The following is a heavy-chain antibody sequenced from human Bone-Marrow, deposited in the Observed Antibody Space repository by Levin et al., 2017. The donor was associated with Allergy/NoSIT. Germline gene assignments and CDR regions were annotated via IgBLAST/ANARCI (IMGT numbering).Heavy chain of an antibody. CDR2: INHSGST. CDR3: ARGPRIAWVPAAPNRCTNGVCYQKGNYYGMDV. Sequence: PSETLSLTCAVYGGSFSGYYWSWIRQPPGKGLEWIGEINHSGSTNYNPSLKSRVTISVDTSKNQFSLKLSSVTAADTAVYYCARGPRIAWVPAAPNRCTNGVCYQKGNYYGMDVWGQGTTVTVSS. V-gene: IGHV4-34*01. CDR1: GGSFSGYY. D-gene: IGHD2-8*01. J-gene: IGHJ6*02.